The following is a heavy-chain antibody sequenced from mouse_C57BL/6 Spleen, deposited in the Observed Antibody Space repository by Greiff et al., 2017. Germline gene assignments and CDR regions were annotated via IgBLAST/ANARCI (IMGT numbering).Heavy chain of an antibody. CDR1: GYAFSSYW. CDR2: IYPGDGDT. D-gene: IGHD2-1*01. Sequence: QVQLQQSGAELVKPGASVKISCKASGYAFSSYWMNWVKQRPGKGLEWIGQIYPGDGDTNYNGKFKGKATLTADKSSSTAYMQLSSLTSEDSAVYFCARGPYGNGYFDYWGQGTTLTVSS. J-gene: IGHJ2*01. CDR3: ARGPYGNGYFDY. V-gene: IGHV1-80*01.